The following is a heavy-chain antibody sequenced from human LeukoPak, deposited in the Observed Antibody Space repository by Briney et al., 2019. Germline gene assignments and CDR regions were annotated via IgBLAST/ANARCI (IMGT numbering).Heavy chain of an antibody. Sequence: GGSLRLSCAASGFTFSSYAMSWVRQAPGKGLEWASGISGSGGSTYYADSVKGRFTISRDNSKNTLYLQMNSLRAEDTAVYYCAKDLGMGATPFDYWGQGTLVTVSS. CDR1: GFTFSSYA. CDR2: ISGSGGST. V-gene: IGHV3-23*01. J-gene: IGHJ4*02. D-gene: IGHD1-26*01. CDR3: AKDLGMGATPFDY.